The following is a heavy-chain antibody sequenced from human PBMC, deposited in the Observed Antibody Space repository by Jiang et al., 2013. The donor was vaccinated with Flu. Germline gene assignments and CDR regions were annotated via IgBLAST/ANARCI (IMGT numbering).Heavy chain of an antibody. D-gene: IGHD3-9*01. CDR3: ARDLIYFDWLFYRTHTPLLDY. CDR1: GYTFTSYA. V-gene: IGHV7-4-1*01. Sequence: QSGSELKKPGASVKVSCKASGYTFTSYAMNWVRQAPGQGLEWMGWINTNTGNPTYAQGFTGRFVFSLDTSVSTAYLQICSLKAEDTAVYYCARDLIYFDWLFYRTHTPLLDYWAREPWSPSPQ. J-gene: IGHJ4*02. CDR2: INTNTGNP.